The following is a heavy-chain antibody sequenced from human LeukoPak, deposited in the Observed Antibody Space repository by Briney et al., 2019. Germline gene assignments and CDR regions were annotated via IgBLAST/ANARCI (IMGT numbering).Heavy chain of an antibody. CDR3: AVLLDTDISGDPCTFDV. V-gene: IGHV4-59*11. CDR1: GGSLSGHY. J-gene: IGHJ3*01. Sequence: LETLSLTCTVSGGSLSGHYWSWIREPPGPRLEWIGYVSYIGRTKYNPSLPSRVTIPIDTSKSQFSLILTSLPSEATAVYSFAVLLDTDISGDPCTFDVGGQGTTVIVSS. D-gene: IGHD3-22*01. CDR2: VSYIGRT.